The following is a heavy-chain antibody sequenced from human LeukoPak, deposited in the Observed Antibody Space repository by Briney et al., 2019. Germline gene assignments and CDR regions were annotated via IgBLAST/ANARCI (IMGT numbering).Heavy chain of an antibody. Sequence: GGPLRLSCAASGFTCDDYGMSWVRQAPGKGLEWVSGINWNGGSTGYADSVKGRFTISRDNAKNSLYLQMNSLRAEDTALYYCARGSSSSGSDYWGQGTLVTVSS. D-gene: IGHD6-13*01. CDR1: GFTCDDYG. CDR2: INWNGGST. CDR3: ARGSSSSGSDY. V-gene: IGHV3-20*04. J-gene: IGHJ4*02.